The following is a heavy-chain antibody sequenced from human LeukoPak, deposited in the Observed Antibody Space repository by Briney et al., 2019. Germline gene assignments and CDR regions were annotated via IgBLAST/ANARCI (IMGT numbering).Heavy chain of an antibody. D-gene: IGHD3-10*01. Sequence: PGGSLRLSCTASGFAFGDYAMHWVRQTPGKGLEWVSGLGWNSDNIAYADSVKGRFTISRDNANNSLHLRMNNLRPEDTALYFCAKGFGSGTRWYFDVWGRGTLVSVSS. CDR3: AKGFGSGTRWYFDV. J-gene: IGHJ2*01. CDR1: GFAFGDYA. V-gene: IGHV3-9*01. CDR2: LGWNSDNI.